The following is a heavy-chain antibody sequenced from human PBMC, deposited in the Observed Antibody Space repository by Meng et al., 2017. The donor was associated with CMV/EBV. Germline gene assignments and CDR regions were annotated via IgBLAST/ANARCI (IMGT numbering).Heavy chain of an antibody. D-gene: IGHD2-2*02. V-gene: IGHV2-5*01. J-gene: IGHJ4*02. CDR2: IYWNDDK. CDR3: ARAYCSSTSCYKRYDY. Sequence: FSLSTSGVCVGWIRQHAGKALEWLALIYWNDDKRYSPSLKSRLTITKDTSKNQVVLTMTNMDPVDTATYYCARAYCSSTSCYKRYDYWGQGTLVTVSS. CDR1: FSLSTSGVC.